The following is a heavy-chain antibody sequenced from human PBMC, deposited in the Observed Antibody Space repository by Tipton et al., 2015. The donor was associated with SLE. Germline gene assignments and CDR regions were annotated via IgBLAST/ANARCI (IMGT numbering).Heavy chain of an antibody. Sequence: TLSLTCTVSGGSISSYYWSWIRQHPGKGLEWIGYTYYGGNTYYNPSLKSRVTISVDTSENQFSLKLSSVTAADTAVYYCARDAKCPITSAEYFDLWGRGTQVTVSS. CDR3: ARDAKCPITSAEYFDL. D-gene: IGHD5-12*01. V-gene: IGHV4-31*03. CDR1: GGSISSYY. J-gene: IGHJ2*01. CDR2: TYYGGNT.